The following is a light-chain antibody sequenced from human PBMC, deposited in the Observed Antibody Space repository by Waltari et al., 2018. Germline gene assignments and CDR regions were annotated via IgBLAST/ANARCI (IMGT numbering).Light chain of an antibody. Sequence: QSALTQPPSASGSPGQSVTISCTGTSSDIGGYDYVSWYQRHPDKAPKLIIYEVTKRPSGIPGRFSASKSGKTASLTVSGLQADDEADYFCSSYAGSNTLLFGGGTKLTVL. CDR1: SSDIGGYDY. J-gene: IGLJ2*01. V-gene: IGLV2-8*01. CDR2: EVT. CDR3: SSYAGSNTLL.